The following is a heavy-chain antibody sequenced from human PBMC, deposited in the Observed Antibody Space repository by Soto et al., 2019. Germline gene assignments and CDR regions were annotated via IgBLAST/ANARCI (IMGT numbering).Heavy chain of an antibody. V-gene: IGHV1-2*02. D-gene: IGHD6-19*01. Sequence: QVQLVQSGAEVKKPGASVKVSCKTSGYTFTGYYIHWIRQAPGQGLEWMGWINPNSGDTNYSQDIQGRVTMTSDTSFTTAYVELTRLRSDDTAVSYCARREQWLENFDYWGQGTLGTVSS. CDR2: INPNSGDT. CDR3: ARREQWLENFDY. CDR1: GYTFTGYY. J-gene: IGHJ4*02.